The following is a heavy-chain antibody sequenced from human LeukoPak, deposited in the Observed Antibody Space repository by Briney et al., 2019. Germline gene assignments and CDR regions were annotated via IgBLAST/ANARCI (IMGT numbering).Heavy chain of an antibody. J-gene: IGHJ4*02. V-gene: IGHV4-39*07. Sequence: PSETQSLTCTVSGASYWGWVRQSPEMGLEWIGSIYSTGGTYYNPSLKSRLTISLDTSKRQFSLKMTSMTAADTAVYYCASLRADGGNYPRFDYWGQGALVTVSA. D-gene: IGHD4-23*01. CDR1: GASY. CDR3: ASLRADGGNYPRFDY. CDR2: IYSTGGT.